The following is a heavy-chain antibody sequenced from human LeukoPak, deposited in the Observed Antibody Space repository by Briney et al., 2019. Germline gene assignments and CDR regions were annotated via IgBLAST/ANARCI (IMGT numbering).Heavy chain of an antibody. J-gene: IGHJ4*02. CDR2: ISWNSGSI. CDR3: AKGSLFDY. V-gene: IGHV3-9*01. CDR1: RFTFSSYA. Sequence: PGGSLRLSCAASRFTFSSYAMSWVRQAPGKGLEWVSGISWNSGSIGYADSVKGRFTVSRDNAKNSLYLQMNSLRAEDTALYYCAKGSLFDYWGQGTLVTVSS.